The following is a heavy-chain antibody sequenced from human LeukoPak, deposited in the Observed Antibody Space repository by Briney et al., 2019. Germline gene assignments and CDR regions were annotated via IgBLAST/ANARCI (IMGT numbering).Heavy chain of an antibody. CDR1: GFTFYDYG. CDR2: INWNGDTT. J-gene: IGHJ4*02. D-gene: IGHD3-16*02. CDR3: ARGGYRQLAYFDY. V-gene: IGHV3-20*04. Sequence: GGSLRLSCEASGFTFYDYGMTWVRQVPGKGLEWISSINWNGDTTSYADSVKGRFTISRDNDKSSLYLQMNSLRAEDTALYYCARGGYRQLAYFDYWGQGALVTVSS.